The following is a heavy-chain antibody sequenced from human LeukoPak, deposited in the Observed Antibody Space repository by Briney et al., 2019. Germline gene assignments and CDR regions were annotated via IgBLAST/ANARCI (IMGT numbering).Heavy chain of an antibody. CDR1: GGSISSYY. J-gene: IGHJ4*02. CDR3: AREVGQIDY. CDR2: IYYSGST. Sequence: SETMSLTCTVSGGSISSYYWSWIRQPPGKGLEWIGYIYYSGSTNYNPSLKSRVTISVDTSKNQFSLKLSSVTAADTAVYYCAREVGQIDYWGQGTLVTVSS. V-gene: IGHV4-59*01.